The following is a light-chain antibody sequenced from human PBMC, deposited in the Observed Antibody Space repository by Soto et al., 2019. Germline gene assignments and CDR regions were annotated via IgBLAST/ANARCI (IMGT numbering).Light chain of an antibody. CDR1: QSVSSN. CDR3: QHYGNWPPWT. J-gene: IGKJ1*01. CDR2: GAS. V-gene: IGKV3-15*01. Sequence: EIVMTQSPATLSVSPGERATLSCRASQSVSSNLAWYQQKPGQAPRLLIYGASTRATGIPARFSGSGSGTEFTLTISSLQSEDFAIYYCQHYGNWPPWTFGQGTKVEIK.